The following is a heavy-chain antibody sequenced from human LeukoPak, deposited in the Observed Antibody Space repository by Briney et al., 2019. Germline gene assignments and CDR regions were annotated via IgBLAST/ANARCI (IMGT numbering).Heavy chain of an antibody. V-gene: IGHV3-9*03. D-gene: IGHD3-22*01. J-gene: IGHJ4*02. CDR2: ISWNSGSI. CDR1: GFTFEDYA. CDR3: AKDKGGYFYYFDY. Sequence: PGRSLRLSCAASGFTFEDYAMHWVRQAPGKGLEWVSGISWNSGSIGYADSVKGRFTISRDNAKNSLYLQMNSLRAEDMALYYCAKDKGGYFYYFDYWGQGTLVTVSS.